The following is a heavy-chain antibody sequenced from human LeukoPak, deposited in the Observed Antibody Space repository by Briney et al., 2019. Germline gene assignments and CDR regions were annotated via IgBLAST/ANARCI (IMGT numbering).Heavy chain of an antibody. CDR2: INTNTGNP. Sequence: GASVKVSCKASGYTFTSYAMNWVRQAPGQGLEWMGGINTNTGNPTYAQGFAGRCVFSLDTSVSTAYLQISSLKAEDTAVYYCARGSSGSLLVDFDYWGQGTLVTVSS. J-gene: IGHJ4*02. V-gene: IGHV7-4-1*02. D-gene: IGHD1-26*01. CDR1: GYTFTSYA. CDR3: ARGSSGSLLVDFDY.